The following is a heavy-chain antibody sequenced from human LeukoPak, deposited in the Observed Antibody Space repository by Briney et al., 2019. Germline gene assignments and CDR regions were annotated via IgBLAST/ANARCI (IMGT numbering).Heavy chain of an antibody. Sequence: GGSLRLSCAASGFTFSSSAMSWVRQAPGKGLEWVSGIGGSGAGTYYTVSVKGRFTISRDNSRNTLYLQMNSLRAEDTAVYYCATTLHSGYYDLYWGQGTLVTVSS. D-gene: IGHD3-22*01. CDR2: IGGSGAGT. CDR1: GFTFSSSA. CDR3: ATTLHSGYYDLY. J-gene: IGHJ4*02. V-gene: IGHV3-23*01.